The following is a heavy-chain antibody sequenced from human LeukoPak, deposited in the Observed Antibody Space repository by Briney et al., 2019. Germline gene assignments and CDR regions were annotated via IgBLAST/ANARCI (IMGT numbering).Heavy chain of an antibody. V-gene: IGHV3-23*01. CDR1: GFTFSSYA. CDR2: ISGSGGST. CDR3: AKAYGLGSTHDAFDI. Sequence: GGSLRLSCAASGFTFSSYAMSWVRQAPGKGLEWVSAISGSGGSTYYADSVKGRFTISRDNSKNTLYLQMNSLGAEDTAVYYCAKAYGLGSTHDAFDIWGQGTMVTVSS. D-gene: IGHD3-10*01. J-gene: IGHJ3*02.